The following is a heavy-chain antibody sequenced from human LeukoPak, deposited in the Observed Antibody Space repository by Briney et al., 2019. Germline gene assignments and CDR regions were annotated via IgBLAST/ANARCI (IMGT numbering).Heavy chain of an antibody. J-gene: IGHJ4*02. V-gene: IGHV4-59*08. CDR3: ARAPPGIAVALDY. D-gene: IGHD6-19*01. Sequence: PSETLSLTCTVSGGSISSYYWSWIRQPPGKGLEWIGYIYYSGSTNYNPSLKSRVTISVDTSKNQFSLKLSSVTAADTAVYYCARAPPGIAVALDYWGQGTLVTVSS. CDR1: GGSISSYY. CDR2: IYYSGST.